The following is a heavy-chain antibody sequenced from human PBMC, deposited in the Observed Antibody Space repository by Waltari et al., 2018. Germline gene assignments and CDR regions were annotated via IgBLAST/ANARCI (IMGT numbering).Heavy chain of an antibody. CDR2: IYRDDSDT. CDR3: ARPRNIGWYYSGMDV. Sequence: EVQLVQSGAEVKKPGESRKISCQVSGNSLSDYWIPWVRRMPGKGLEWMGIIYRDDSDTRYGPFFQGQVTISVDKSIDTAYLEWSRLEASDTGIYYCARPRNIGWYYSGMDVWGQGTSVTVSS. CDR1: GNSLSDYW. J-gene: IGHJ6*02. D-gene: IGHD6-19*01. V-gene: IGHV5-51*01.